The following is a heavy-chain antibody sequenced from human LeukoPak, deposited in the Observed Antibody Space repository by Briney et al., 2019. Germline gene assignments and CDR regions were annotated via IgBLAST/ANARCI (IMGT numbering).Heavy chain of an antibody. D-gene: IGHD3-9*01. J-gene: IGHJ4*02. V-gene: IGHV4-34*01. Sequence: SETLSLTCAVYGGSFSGYYWSWIRQPPGKGLEWIGEINHSGSTNYNPSLKSRVTISVDTSKNQFSLKLSSVTAADTAVYYCARVNPGLRYFGYLGQGTLVTVSS. CDR2: INHSGST. CDR1: GGSFSGYY. CDR3: ARVNPGLRYFGY.